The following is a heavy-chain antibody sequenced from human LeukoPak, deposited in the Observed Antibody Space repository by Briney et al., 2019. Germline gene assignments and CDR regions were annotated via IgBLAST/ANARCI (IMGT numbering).Heavy chain of an antibody. CDR3: ARDLSSTANWEFDF. J-gene: IGHJ4*02. V-gene: IGHV1-2*06. D-gene: IGHD7-27*01. CDR1: GYTFIGYF. CDR2: INCNSGVT. Sequence: GASVKVSCRASGYTFIGYFLHWVRQAPGQGPEWMGRINCNSGVTEYGHNFQGRVTMTRDTSINTAYVELTRLISDDTAIYYCARDLSSTANWEFDFWGPGTLVTVSS.